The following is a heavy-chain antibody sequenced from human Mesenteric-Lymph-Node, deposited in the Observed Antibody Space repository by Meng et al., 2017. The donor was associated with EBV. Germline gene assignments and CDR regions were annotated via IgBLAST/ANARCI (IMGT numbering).Heavy chain of an antibody. CDR2: IYSGGRT. V-gene: IGHV4-39*01. D-gene: IGHD3-16*02. Sequence: QLRLQESGPGLVRPSETLSLTCTVSGGSISSSSYYWGWIRQPPGKGLEWIGSIYSGGRTYYSPSLESRVTISVDTSKNQFSLKLNSVTAADTSVYFCASLLIVFGGVIVDYWGQGALVTVSS. CDR3: ASLLIVFGGVIVDY. CDR1: GGSISSSSYY. J-gene: IGHJ4*02.